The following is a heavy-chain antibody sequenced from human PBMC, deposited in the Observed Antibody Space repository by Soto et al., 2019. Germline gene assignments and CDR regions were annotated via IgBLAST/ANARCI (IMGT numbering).Heavy chain of an antibody. CDR2: ISYDGSNK. V-gene: IGHV3-30-3*01. Sequence: QVQLVESGGGVVQPGRSLRLSCAASGFTFSSYAMHWVRQAPGKGLEWVAVISYDGSNKYYADSVKGRFTISRDNSKNTLYLQMNSLRAEDTAVYYWARGPAHDAFDIWGQGTMVTVSS. CDR1: GFTFSSYA. CDR3: ARGPAHDAFDI. J-gene: IGHJ3*02.